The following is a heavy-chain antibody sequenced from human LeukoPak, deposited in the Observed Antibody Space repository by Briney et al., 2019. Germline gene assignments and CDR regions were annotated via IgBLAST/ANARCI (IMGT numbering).Heavy chain of an antibody. J-gene: IGHJ5*02. Sequence: PSETLSLTCTVSGGSISDFYWSWVRQPPGKGLEWIGFIYHIGNTNYNPSLKGRVTISLDTSKNQFSLKLNSVTAADTAVYYCARHYGPWGQGTLVTVSS. CDR2: IYHIGNT. D-gene: IGHD3-10*01. CDR3: ARHYGP. CDR1: GGSISDFY. V-gene: IGHV4-59*08.